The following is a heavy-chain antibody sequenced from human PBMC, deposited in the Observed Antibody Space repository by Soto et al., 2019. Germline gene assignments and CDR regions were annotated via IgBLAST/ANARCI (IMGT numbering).Heavy chain of an antibody. D-gene: IGHD2-15*01. CDR3: TRLLVATTPNWFDR. CDR1: GASISSYF. CDR2: IYYNGNT. V-gene: IGHV4-59*03. Sequence: PSETLSLTCTVSGASISSYFWSWIRQPPGKGLEWIGYIYYNGNTNYNPSLKSRVTMSVDTSKNQFSLNLRSVTAADTAVYYCTRLLVATTPNWFDRWGHGTLVT. J-gene: IGHJ5*02.